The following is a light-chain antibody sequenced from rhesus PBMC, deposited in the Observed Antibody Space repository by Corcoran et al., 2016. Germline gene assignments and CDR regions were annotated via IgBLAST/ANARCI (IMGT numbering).Light chain of an antibody. CDR3: LQSSNWPRT. J-gene: IGKJ1*01. CDR1: QSVSSY. CDR2: GAS. Sequence: EIVMTQSPATLALSPGERATLSCRASQSVSSYLAWYQQKPGQAPRLIIYGASSRATGIPDRFSGSGSGTEGTLTSSSLEPEDVGVYCCLQSSNWPRTFGQGTKVEIK. V-gene: IGKV3-24*04.